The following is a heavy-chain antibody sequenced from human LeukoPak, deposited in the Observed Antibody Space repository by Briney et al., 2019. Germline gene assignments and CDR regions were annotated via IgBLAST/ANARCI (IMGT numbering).Heavy chain of an antibody. J-gene: IGHJ4*02. CDR2: INTDGSST. V-gene: IGHV3-74*03. D-gene: IGHD3-10*01. Sequence: GSLRLSCAASGFTFSNYWMYWVRQAPGKGLVCVSRINTDGSSTSYADSVTGRFTISRDDAKNNLYLQMNSLRTEDTAVYYCTISAPGKRYFDNWGQGTLVTVSS. CDR3: TISAPGKRYFDN. CDR1: GFTFSNYW.